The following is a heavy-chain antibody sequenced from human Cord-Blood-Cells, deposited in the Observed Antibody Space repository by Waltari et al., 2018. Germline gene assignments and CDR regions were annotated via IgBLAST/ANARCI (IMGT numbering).Heavy chain of an antibody. V-gene: IGHV3-23*01. J-gene: IGHJ3*02. CDR1: GSTFSSYA. CDR2: NVCSGGST. Sequence: EVQLLEPVRGLVQPGGSLRLSCPAPGSTFSSYASSRVRQGPGKGMEWVSANVCSGGSTYYPDSLKCLVTISRDNAKDTLCLQRNSLRSEDTAVYFCAHSSWYFFAFDIWGQGTMVTVSS. CDR3: AHSSWYFFAFDI. D-gene: IGHD6-13*01.